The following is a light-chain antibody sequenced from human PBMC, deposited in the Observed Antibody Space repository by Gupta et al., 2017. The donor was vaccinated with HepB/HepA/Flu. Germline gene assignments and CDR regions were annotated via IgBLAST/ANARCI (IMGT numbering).Light chain of an antibody. J-gene: IGKJ1*01. Sequence: DIQMTQSPSSLSASVGDRVTITCRASHSINTYLNWYQQKPGKAPKLLIYAASSLQSGVPSRFRRSGSGTDFTLTISSLQLEDFATYYCLQSSSTPRTFGQGTKVEIK. CDR1: HSINTY. CDR2: AAS. CDR3: LQSSSTPRT. V-gene: IGKV1-39*01.